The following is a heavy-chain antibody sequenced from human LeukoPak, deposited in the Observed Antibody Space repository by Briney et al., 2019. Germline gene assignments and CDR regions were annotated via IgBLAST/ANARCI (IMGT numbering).Heavy chain of an antibody. CDR1: GYTFTGYY. CDR3: VRDKGEAVAAPFDY. Sequence: ASVTVSCKASGYTFTGYYIHWVRQAPGQGLEWMGWINPNSGGTNYAQKFRGRVTMTRDTSISTAYMELSRLRSDDTAVYYCVRDKGEAVAAPFDYWGQGTLVTVSS. V-gene: IGHV1-2*02. J-gene: IGHJ4*02. D-gene: IGHD6-19*01. CDR2: INPNSGGT.